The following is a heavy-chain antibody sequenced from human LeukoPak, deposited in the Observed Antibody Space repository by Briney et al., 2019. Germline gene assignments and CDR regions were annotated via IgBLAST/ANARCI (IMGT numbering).Heavy chain of an antibody. CDR2: ICDTGNT. D-gene: IGHD1-14*01. J-gene: IGHJ5*02. V-gene: IGHV4-39*01. CDR1: GDSIRSSGFC. CDR3: ARHKSGIDWFDP. Sequence: SETLSLTCTLSGDSIRSSGFCWGWIRQPPGKGLECVGVICDTGNTYYNPSLKSRVTISVDTSRNQFSLRVTSVTAADTALYYCARHKSGIDWFDPWGQGTLVTVSS.